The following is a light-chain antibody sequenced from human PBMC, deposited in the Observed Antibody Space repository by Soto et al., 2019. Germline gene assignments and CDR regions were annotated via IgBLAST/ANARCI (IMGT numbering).Light chain of an antibody. CDR1: QSISSW. V-gene: IGKV1-5*03. CDR2: KAS. Sequence: DIHMTQSPSTLSASVGYRVTITCRASQSISSWLDWYQQKPGKAPKLLIYKASTLKSGVPSRFRGSGSGTEFTLTISSLQPDDFATYYCQHYNSYSEAFGQGTKVDNK. J-gene: IGKJ1*01. CDR3: QHYNSYSEA.